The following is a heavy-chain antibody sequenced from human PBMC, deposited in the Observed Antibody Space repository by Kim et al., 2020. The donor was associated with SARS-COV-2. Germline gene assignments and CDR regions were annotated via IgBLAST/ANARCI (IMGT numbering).Heavy chain of an antibody. CDR2: INAGNGNT. CDR3: ARDPLLLWFGGGYYYYGMDV. CDR1: GYTFSSYA. D-gene: IGHD3-10*01. J-gene: IGHJ6*02. V-gene: IGHV1-3*01. Sequence: ASVKVSCKASGYTFSSYAMHWVRQAPGQRLEWMGWINAGNGNTKYSQKFQGRVTITRDTSASTAYMELSSLRSEDTAVYYCARDPLLLWFGGGYYYYGMDVWGQGPTVTVSS.